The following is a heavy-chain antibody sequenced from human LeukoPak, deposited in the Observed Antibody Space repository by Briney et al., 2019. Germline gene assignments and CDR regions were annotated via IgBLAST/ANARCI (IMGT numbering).Heavy chain of an antibody. V-gene: IGHV4-59*01. D-gene: IGHD3-22*01. CDR2: IYYRGST. J-gene: IGHJ2*01. CDR1: GGSISSYY. Sequence: SETLSLTCTVSGGSISSYYWSWIRQPPGKGLEWIGYIYYRGSTNYNPSLKSRVTISVDTSKNQFSLKLSSVTAADTAVYYCARAYYYDSSGYRGRDLWYFDLWGRGTLVTVSS. CDR3: ARAYYYDSSGYRGRDLWYFDL.